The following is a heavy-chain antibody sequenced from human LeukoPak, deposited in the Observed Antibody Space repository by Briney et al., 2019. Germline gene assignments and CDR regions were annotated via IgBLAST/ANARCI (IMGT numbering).Heavy chain of an antibody. Sequence: GGSLRLSCAASGFTFSSYSMNWVRQAPGKGLEWVSSISSSSSYIYYADSVKGRLTISRDNAKNSLYLQMNSLRAEDTAVYYCARASSGNYYYYYYMDVWGKGTTVTVSS. J-gene: IGHJ6*03. CDR3: ARASSGNYYYYYYMDV. CDR1: GFTFSSYS. D-gene: IGHD6-19*01. CDR2: ISSSSSYI. V-gene: IGHV3-21*01.